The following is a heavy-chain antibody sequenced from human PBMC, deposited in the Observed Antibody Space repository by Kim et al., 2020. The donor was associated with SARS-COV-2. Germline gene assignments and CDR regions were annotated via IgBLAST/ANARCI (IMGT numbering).Heavy chain of an antibody. V-gene: IGHV3-21*06. Sequence: GGSLRLSCAASGFLFSRHTMNWVRLAPGKGLEWVSSISSSSSYTYYADSVKGRFAISRDNAKNSLFVQIDNLRVEDTAIYYCARGVGRVTEEAYDLWGQGTLVTVSS. J-gene: IGHJ3*01. D-gene: IGHD2-21*02. CDR3: ARGVGRVTEEAYDL. CDR2: ISSSSSYT. CDR1: GFLFSRHT.